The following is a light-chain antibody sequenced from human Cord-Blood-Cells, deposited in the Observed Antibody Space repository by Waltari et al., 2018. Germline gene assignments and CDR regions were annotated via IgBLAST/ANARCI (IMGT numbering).Light chain of an antibody. CDR3: QQYGSSPRT. V-gene: IGKV3-20*01. Sequence: EIVLTQSPGTLSLYPGERATLPCRASQSVSSSYLAWYQQKPGQAPTLLIYGASSRATGIPDRFSGSGSGTDFTLTISRLEPEDFAVYYCQQYGSSPRTFGQGTKVEIK. J-gene: IGKJ1*01. CDR2: GAS. CDR1: QSVSSSY.